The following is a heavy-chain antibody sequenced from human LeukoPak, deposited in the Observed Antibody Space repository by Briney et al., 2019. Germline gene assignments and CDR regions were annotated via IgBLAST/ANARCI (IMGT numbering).Heavy chain of an antibody. CDR2: ISGSGGST. V-gene: IGHV3-23*01. Sequence: PGGSLRLSCAASGFTFSSYAMSWVRQAREKGLEWVSSISGSGGSTYYADSVKGRFTISRDNSKNTLYLQMNSLRAEDTAVYYCAKDRQTLRYFDWLLCDWGQGTLVTVSS. CDR3: AKDRQTLRYFDWLLCD. J-gene: IGHJ4*02. D-gene: IGHD3-9*01. CDR1: GFTFSSYA.